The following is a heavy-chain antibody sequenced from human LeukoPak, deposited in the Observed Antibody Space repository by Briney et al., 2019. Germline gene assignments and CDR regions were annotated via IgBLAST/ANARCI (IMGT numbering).Heavy chain of an antibody. D-gene: IGHD2/OR15-2a*01. V-gene: IGHV3-15*01. CDR1: RFAFSNAW. Sequence: GGSRRLSCAASRFAFSNAWMSWVRQAPGKGLEWVGRIKSKTNGGTTDYAAPVKGRFTISRDDSKNMLFLQMNTLKTEDTAVYYCTSDDPVNRSWGKGTLVTVSS. CDR2: IKSKTNGGTT. CDR3: TSDDPVNRS. J-gene: IGHJ4*02.